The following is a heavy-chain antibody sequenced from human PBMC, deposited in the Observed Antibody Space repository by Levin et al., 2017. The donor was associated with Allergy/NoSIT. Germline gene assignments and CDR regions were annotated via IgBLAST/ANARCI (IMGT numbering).Heavy chain of an antibody. CDR1: GFTFSSYG. Sequence: PGGSLRLSCAASGFTFSSYGMHWVRQTPGKGLEWVAVISYDGSDKFYADSVKGRFTISRDNSKNTLYLQMNSLRAEDTAVYYCAKDRVTVAGTGEFYYYGMDVWGQGTTVTVSS. CDR3: AKDRVTVAGTGEFYYYGMDV. V-gene: IGHV3-30*18. CDR2: ISYDGSDK. D-gene: IGHD6-19*01. J-gene: IGHJ6*02.